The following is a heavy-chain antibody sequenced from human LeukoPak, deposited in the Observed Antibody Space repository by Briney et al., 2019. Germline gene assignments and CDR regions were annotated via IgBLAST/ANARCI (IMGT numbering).Heavy chain of an antibody. D-gene: IGHD3-16*01. Sequence: GGSLRLSCAASGFTFRTSGMSWVRQAPGKGLEWVSAISGSGVSTYYADSVKGRFTISRDNSKNTLYLQMNSLSAEDTAVYYCAKRRSRNMITFGGVENWFDPWGQGTLVTVSS. V-gene: IGHV3-23*01. J-gene: IGHJ5*02. CDR1: GFTFRTSG. CDR2: ISGSGVST. CDR3: AKRRSRNMITFGGVENWFDP.